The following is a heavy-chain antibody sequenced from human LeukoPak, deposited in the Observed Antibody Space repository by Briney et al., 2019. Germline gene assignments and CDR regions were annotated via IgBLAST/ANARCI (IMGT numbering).Heavy chain of an antibody. CDR1: GFTFSSYA. Sequence: GGSLRLSCAASGFTFSSYAMSWVRQAPGKGLEWVSAISGSGGSTYYADSVKGRFTISRDNSKNTLYLQMNSLRAEDTAVYYCAKSWRYCSGGSRWTYYFDYWGQGTLVTVSS. CDR2: ISGSGGST. J-gene: IGHJ4*02. D-gene: IGHD2-15*01. CDR3: AKSWRYCSGGSRWTYYFDY. V-gene: IGHV3-23*01.